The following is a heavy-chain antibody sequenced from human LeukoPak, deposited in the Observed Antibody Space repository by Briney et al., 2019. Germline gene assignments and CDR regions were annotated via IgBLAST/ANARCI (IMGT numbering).Heavy chain of an antibody. Sequence: PSQTLSLTCAISGDSVSSKSVSWSWIRQSPSGGLEFLGRTRYRSTWMTFYSLSVQSRMTTNADTSRNHVSLRLNSVTPEDTALYYCVRDFNWGFDYWGQGTLVTVSS. V-gene: IGHV6-1*01. D-gene: IGHD7-27*01. CDR1: GDSVSSKSVS. J-gene: IGHJ4*02. CDR2: TRYRSTWMT. CDR3: VRDFNWGFDY.